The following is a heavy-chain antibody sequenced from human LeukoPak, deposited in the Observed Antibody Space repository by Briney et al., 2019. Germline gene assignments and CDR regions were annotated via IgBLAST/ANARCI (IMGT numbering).Heavy chain of an antibody. V-gene: IGHV3-23*01. Sequence: SGGSLRLSCAASGFTFSSYAMNWVRQAPGKGLEWVSGISGSGGSTYYADSVKGRFTISRDNSKNTLYLQMNSLRAEDTAVNYCAKDHLPGIVVADRDYWGQGTLVTVSS. D-gene: IGHD6-19*01. CDR1: GFTFSSYA. J-gene: IGHJ4*02. CDR2: ISGSGGST. CDR3: AKDHLPGIVVADRDY.